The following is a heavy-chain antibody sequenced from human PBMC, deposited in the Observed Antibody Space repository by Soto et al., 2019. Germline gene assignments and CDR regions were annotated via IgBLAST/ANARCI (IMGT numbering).Heavy chain of an antibody. Sequence: SVKVSCKASGGTFSSYAISWVRQAPGQGLEWMGGIIPIFGTANYAQKFQGRVTITADESTSTAYMELISLRSEDTAVYYCALTYYYGSGSYNEWFDPWGQGTLVTVSS. V-gene: IGHV1-69*13. CDR2: IIPIFGTA. D-gene: IGHD3-10*01. CDR3: ALTYYYGSGSYNEWFDP. J-gene: IGHJ5*02. CDR1: GGTFSSYA.